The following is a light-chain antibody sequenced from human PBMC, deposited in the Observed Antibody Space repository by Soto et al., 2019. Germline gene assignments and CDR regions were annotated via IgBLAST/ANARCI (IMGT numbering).Light chain of an antibody. Sequence: DIQMTQSPSTLSASEGDRVTITCRASQRINNWLAWYQQKPGKAPKLLISKASNLKRGVPSRFSGTGSGTEFTLTISSLHPDDFASYYCQQYDSYPFTFGGGTKVEI. CDR2: KAS. J-gene: IGKJ4*01. CDR1: QRINNW. CDR3: QQYDSYPFT. V-gene: IGKV1-5*03.